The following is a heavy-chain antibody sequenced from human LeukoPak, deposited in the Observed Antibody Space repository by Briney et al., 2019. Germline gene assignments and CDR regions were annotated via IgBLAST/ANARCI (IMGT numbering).Heavy chain of an antibody. V-gene: IGHV4-61*02. Sequence: SETLSLTCTVSGGSISSGSYYWSWIRQPAGKGLEWIGRIYSSGSTNNNPSLKSRVTISVDTSKNQFSLKLSSVTAADTAVYYCARVTIAAAGYYYMDVWGRGTTVTVSS. CDR3: ARVTIAAAGYYYMDV. CDR2: IYSSGST. CDR1: GGSISSGSYY. J-gene: IGHJ6*03. D-gene: IGHD6-13*01.